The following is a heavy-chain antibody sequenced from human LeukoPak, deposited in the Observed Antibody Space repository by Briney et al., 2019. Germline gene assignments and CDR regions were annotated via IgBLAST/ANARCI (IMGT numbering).Heavy chain of an antibody. Sequence: ASVKVSCKASGYTFTGYYMHWVRQAPGQGLEWMGWINPNSGGTNYAQKFQGRVTMTRDTSISTAYMELSRLRSDDTAVYYCARALDVLLSWFDPWGQGTLVTVSS. D-gene: IGHD1-26*01. CDR3: ARALDVLLSWFDP. CDR1: GYTFTGYY. CDR2: INPNSGGT. J-gene: IGHJ5*02. V-gene: IGHV1-2*02.